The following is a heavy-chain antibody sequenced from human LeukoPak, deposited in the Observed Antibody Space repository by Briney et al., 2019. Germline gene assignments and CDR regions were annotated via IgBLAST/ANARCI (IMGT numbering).Heavy chain of an antibody. CDR3: ARDLLDTAMVHYWYFDL. Sequence: SETLSLTCTVSGGSISGYYWSWIRQPPGKGLECIGYIYYNRNIYYNPSLKSRVTISVDTSKNQFSLKLSSVTAADTAVYYCARDLLDTAMVHYWYFDLWGRGTLVTVSS. V-gene: IGHV4-59*12. CDR1: GGSISGYY. CDR2: IYYNRNI. J-gene: IGHJ2*01. D-gene: IGHD5-18*01.